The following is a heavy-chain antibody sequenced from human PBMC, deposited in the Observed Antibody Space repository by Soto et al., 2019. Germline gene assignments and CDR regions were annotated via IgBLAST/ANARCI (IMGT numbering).Heavy chain of an antibody. CDR3: AKAARGSTGKYFDY. Sequence: GGSLRLSCAASGCTFSSYGMHWVRQAPGKGLEWVAVISYDGSNKYYADSVKGRFTISRDNSTNTLYLQMNSRRAEDTAVYYCAKAARGSTGKYFDYWGQGTLVTVSS. CDR2: ISYDGSNK. V-gene: IGHV3-30*18. D-gene: IGHD6-13*01. J-gene: IGHJ4*02. CDR1: GCTFSSYG.